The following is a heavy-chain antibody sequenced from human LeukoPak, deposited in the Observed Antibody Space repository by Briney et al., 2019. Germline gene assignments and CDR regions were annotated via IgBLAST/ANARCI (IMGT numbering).Heavy chain of an antibody. V-gene: IGHV1-18*01. J-gene: IGHJ4*02. D-gene: IGHD3-10*01. CDR3: ARRGGSGSYLY. Sequence: ASVKVSCKASGYTFTSFGITWVRQAPGQGLVWMGWISAYSGNTNYAQKLQGRVTMTTDTSTSTAYMELRSLRSDDTAVYYCARRGGSGSYLYWGQGTLVTVSS. CDR2: ISAYSGNT. CDR1: GYTFTSFG.